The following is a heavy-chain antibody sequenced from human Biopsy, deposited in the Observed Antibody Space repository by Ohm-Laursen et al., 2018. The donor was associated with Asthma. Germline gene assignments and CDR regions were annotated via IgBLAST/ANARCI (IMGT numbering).Heavy chain of an antibody. Sequence: SVKVSCNASGYTFIHYAIHWVRQAPGQRLEWMGWINAGNGNTKYSQKFQGRVTITRDTSASTAYMDLSSLRSEDTAVYYCARTYYDFLTGQVNDVFAIWGQGTMVTVSS. CDR3: ARTYYDFLTGQVNDVFAI. V-gene: IGHV1-3*01. CDR2: INAGNGNT. J-gene: IGHJ3*02. D-gene: IGHD3-9*01. CDR1: GYTFIHYA.